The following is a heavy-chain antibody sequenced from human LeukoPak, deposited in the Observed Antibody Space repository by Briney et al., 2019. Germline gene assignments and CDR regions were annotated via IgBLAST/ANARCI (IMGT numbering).Heavy chain of an antibody. V-gene: IGHV3-21*01. CDR3: AREGGYYYDSSGYFPDAFDI. J-gene: IGHJ3*02. CDR1: GFTFSSYS. D-gene: IGHD3-22*01. CDR2: ISSSSSYI. Sequence: GGSLRLSCAASGFTFSSYSMNWVRQAPGKGLEWVSSISSSSSYIYYADSVKGRFTISRDNAKNSLYLQMNSLRAEDTAVYYCAREGGYYYDSSGYFPDAFDIWGQGTMVTVSS.